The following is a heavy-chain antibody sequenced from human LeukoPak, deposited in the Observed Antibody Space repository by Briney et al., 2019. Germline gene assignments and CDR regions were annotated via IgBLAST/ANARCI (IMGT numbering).Heavy chain of an antibody. CDR3: ARDHSSSWFRTPYYYYYMDV. CDR2: INPNSGGT. J-gene: IGHJ6*03. CDR1: GYTFTGYY. V-gene: IGHV1-2*02. D-gene: IGHD6-13*01. Sequence: ASVKVSCKASGYTFTGYYMHWVRQAPGQGLEWMGWINPNSGGTNYAQKFQGRVTMTRGTSISTAYMELSRLRSDDTAVYYCARDHSSSWFRTPYYYYYMDVWGKGTTVTISS.